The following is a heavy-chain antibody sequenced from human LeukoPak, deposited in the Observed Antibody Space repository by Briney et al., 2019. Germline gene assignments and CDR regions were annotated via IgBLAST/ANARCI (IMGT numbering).Heavy chain of an antibody. D-gene: IGHD6-19*01. Sequence: GESLQISCKGSGYSFTSYWIGWVRKMPGKGLEWMGIIYPGDSDTRYSPSFQGQVTISADKSISTAYLQWSSLKASDTAMYYCARQTTGGIAVAGSWFDPWGQGTLVTVSS. CDR3: ARQTTGGIAVAGSWFDP. CDR1: GYSFTSYW. J-gene: IGHJ5*02. V-gene: IGHV5-51*01. CDR2: IYPGDSDT.